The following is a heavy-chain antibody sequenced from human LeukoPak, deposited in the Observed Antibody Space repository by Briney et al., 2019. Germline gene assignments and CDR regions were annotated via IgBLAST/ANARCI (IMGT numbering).Heavy chain of an antibody. J-gene: IGHJ5*02. V-gene: IGHV1-69*05. D-gene: IGHD2-2*01. CDR1: GGTFSSYA. Sequence: SVKVSCKASGGTFSSYAIRWVRQAPGQGLEWMGGIIPIFGTANYAQKFQGRVTITTDESASTAYMELSSLRSEDAAVYYCARICSSTSCPARFDPWGQGTLVTVSS. CDR2: IIPIFGTA. CDR3: ARICSSTSCPARFDP.